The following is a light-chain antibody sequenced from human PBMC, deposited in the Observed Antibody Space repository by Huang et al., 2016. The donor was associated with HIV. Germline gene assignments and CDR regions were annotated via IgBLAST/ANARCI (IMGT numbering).Light chain of an antibody. J-gene: IGKJ4*01. CDR3: HQYNNWLLS. V-gene: IGKV3-15*01. Sequence: EIVMTQSPATLSVSPGQIVTLSCRANRSVSTNLAWYQQRHGQAPRLLIYGSSTRAPGSPARFSGSGSGTDFSLTISSLQSEDFALYYCHQYNNWLLSFGGGTRV. CDR1: RSVSTN. CDR2: GSS.